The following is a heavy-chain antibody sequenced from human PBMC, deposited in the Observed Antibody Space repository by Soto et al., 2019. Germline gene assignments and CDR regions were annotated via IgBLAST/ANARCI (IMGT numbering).Heavy chain of an antibody. V-gene: IGHV1-8*01. CDR1: GYTFTSYD. CDR2: LNPNSGNT. D-gene: IGHD4-17*01. CDR3: ARSNNAYGHGH. Sequence: QVQLVQSGAEVKKPGASVKVSCKASGYTFTSYDINWVRQATGQGLEWMGWLNPNSGNTGYAQKYQGRVTMNNNTSISTAYRELSSLSSEDPPVYYCARSNNAYGHGHWGQGTLVTVSS. J-gene: IGHJ4*02.